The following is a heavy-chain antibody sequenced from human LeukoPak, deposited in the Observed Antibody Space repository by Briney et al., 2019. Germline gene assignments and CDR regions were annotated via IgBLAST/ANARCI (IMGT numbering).Heavy chain of an antibody. CDR3: ARGGYYDSSGYY. Sequence: GGSLRLSCAASGFTFSNYALNWVRQAPGKRLEWVSIISDSGDITDYADSVKGRFTISRDNSKNMLYLQMNSLRAEDTAVYYCARGGYYDSSGYYWGQGTLVTVSS. CDR1: GFTFSNYA. D-gene: IGHD3-22*01. V-gene: IGHV3-23*01. CDR2: ISDSGDIT. J-gene: IGHJ4*02.